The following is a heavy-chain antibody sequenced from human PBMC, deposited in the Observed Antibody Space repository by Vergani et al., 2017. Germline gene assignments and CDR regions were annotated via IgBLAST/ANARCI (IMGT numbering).Heavy chain of an antibody. CDR3: ARDRNGGGYYYGMDV. CDR2: IYYSGST. J-gene: IGHJ6*02. V-gene: IGHV4-59*01. Sequence: QVQLQESGPGLVKPSETLSLTCTVSGGSISSYYWSLIRQPPGKGLEWIGYIYYSGSTNYNPSLKSRVTISVDTPKNQFSLKLSAVTAADTAVYYCARDRNGGGYYYGMDVWGQGTTVTVSS. CDR1: GGSISSYY. D-gene: IGHD1-1*01.